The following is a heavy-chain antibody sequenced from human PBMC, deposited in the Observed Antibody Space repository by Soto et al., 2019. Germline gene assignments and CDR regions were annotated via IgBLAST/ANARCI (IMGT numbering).Heavy chain of an antibody. CDR2: IYYSGST. CDR1: GGSISIYY. CDR3: ARHLEGIEQLDS. D-gene: IGHD1-1*01. Sequence: SETLSLTCTASGGSISIYYWSWIRQPPGKGLEWIGYIYYSGSTNYNPSLKSRVTISVDTSKNQFSLKLSSVTAADTAVYYCARHLEGIEQLDSWGQGTLVTVSS. V-gene: IGHV4-59*08. J-gene: IGHJ4*02.